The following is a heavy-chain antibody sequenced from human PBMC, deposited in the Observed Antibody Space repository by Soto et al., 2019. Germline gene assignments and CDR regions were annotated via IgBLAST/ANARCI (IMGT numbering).Heavy chain of an antibody. CDR2: IYYSGST. J-gene: IGHJ6*02. D-gene: IGHD2-15*01. V-gene: IGHV4-39*07. Sequence: QLQLQESGPGLVKPSETLSLTCTVSGGSISSSSYYWGWIRQPPGKGLEWIGSIYYSGSTYYNPSLRSRVTVSVDTSKNQFSLKRSPGTAAATAVYYCARGGGGGGSWDYYGMDVWGQGTTVTVSS. CDR1: GGSISSSSYY. CDR3: ARGGGGGGSWDYYGMDV.